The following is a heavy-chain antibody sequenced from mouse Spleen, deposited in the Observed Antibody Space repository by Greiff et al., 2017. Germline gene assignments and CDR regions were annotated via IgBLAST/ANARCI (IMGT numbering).Heavy chain of an antibody. V-gene: IGHV1-69*01. CDR3: ARLHYYGSSYFAY. CDR2: IDPSDSYT. J-gene: IGHJ3*01. Sequence: QVQLQQPGAELVMPGASVKLSCKASGYTFTSYWMHWVKQRPGQGLEWIGEIDPSDSYTNYNQKFKGKATLTVDKSSSTAYMQLSSLTSEDSAVYYCARLHYYGSSYFAYWGQGTLVTVSA. CDR1: GYTFTSYW. D-gene: IGHD1-1*01.